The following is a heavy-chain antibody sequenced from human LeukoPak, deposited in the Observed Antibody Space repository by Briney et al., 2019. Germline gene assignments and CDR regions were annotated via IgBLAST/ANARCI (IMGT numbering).Heavy chain of an antibody. CDR1: GFTITTNW. Sequence: GGSLRLSCAAAGFTITTNWMHWVRQAPGKGLVWVSRIKSDGSSTSYADSVRGRFTISRDNAKNTLYLQMNNLRAEDTAVYYCARAGEQLVGFDYWGQGTLVTVSS. CDR3: ARAGEQLVGFDY. V-gene: IGHV3-74*01. CDR2: IKSDGSST. D-gene: IGHD6-6*01. J-gene: IGHJ4*02.